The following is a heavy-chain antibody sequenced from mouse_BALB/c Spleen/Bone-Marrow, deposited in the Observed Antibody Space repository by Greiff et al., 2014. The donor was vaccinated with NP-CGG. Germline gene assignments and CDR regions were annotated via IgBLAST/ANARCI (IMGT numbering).Heavy chain of an antibody. J-gene: IGHJ1*01. D-gene: IGHD2-3*01. CDR2: IWAGGST. V-gene: IGHV2-9*02. Sequence: VQLVESGPGLVAPSQSLSITCTVSGFSLTSYGVHWVRQPPGKGLEWLGVIWAGGSTNYNSALMSRLSISKDNSKSQVFLKMXXXQTXDTAMYYCAKVYLWYFDVWGAGTTVTVSS. CDR1: GFSLTSYG. CDR3: AKVYLWYFDV.